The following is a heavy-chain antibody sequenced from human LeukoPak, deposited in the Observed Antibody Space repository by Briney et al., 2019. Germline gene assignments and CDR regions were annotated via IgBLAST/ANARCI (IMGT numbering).Heavy chain of an antibody. V-gene: IGHV4-4*07. CDR2: IYTSGST. J-gene: IGHJ5*02. D-gene: IGHD1-14*01. CDR3: ARASPTTNKGAYGWFDP. CDR1: GGSISGYY. Sequence: PSETLSLTCTVSGGSISGYYWSWIRPPAGKGLEWIGRIYTSGSTNYNPSLKSRVTMSVDTSKNQFSLKLSSVTAADPAVYFCARASPTTNKGAYGWFDPWGQGTLVTVSS.